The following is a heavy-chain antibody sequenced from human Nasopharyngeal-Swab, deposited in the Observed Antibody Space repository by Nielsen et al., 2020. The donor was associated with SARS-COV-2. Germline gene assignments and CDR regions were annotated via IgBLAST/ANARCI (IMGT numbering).Heavy chain of an antibody. J-gene: IGHJ4*02. D-gene: IGHD3-22*01. V-gene: IGHV4-31*02. Sequence: WIRQSPGKGLEWIGYIYYSGSTYYNPSLKSRVTISVDTSKNQFSLKLSSVTAADTAVYYCARGAIDYYDSSGYGDWGQGTLVTVSS. CDR2: IYYSGST. CDR3: ARGAIDYYDSSGYGD.